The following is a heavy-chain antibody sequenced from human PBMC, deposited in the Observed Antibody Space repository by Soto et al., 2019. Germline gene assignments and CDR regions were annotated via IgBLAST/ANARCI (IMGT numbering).Heavy chain of an antibody. CDR1: GYTFTSYA. J-gene: IGHJ6*02. Sequence: GPSVKVSCKASGYTFTSYAMHWVRQAPGQRLEWMGWINAGNGNTKYSQKFQGRVTITRDTSASTAYMELSSLRSEDTAVYYCASPAPGYYYYGMDVWGQGTTVTVS. CDR3: ASPAPGYYYYGMDV. CDR2: INAGNGNT. V-gene: IGHV1-3*01.